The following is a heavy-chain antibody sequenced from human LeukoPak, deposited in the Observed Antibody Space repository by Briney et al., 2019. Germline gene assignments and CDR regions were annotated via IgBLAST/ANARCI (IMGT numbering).Heavy chain of an antibody. CDR3: ARDKSGNSGWYSYLDY. V-gene: IGHV1-2*02. Sequence: GASVKVSCKASGYTFTGYDMHWVRQAPGQGLECMGWINPNSGDTNYAQKFQGRVTMTRDTSISTAYMELSRLRSDDTAVYYCARDKSGNSGWYSYLDYWGQGTLVTVSS. CDR1: GYTFTGYD. D-gene: IGHD6-19*01. J-gene: IGHJ4*02. CDR2: INPNSGDT.